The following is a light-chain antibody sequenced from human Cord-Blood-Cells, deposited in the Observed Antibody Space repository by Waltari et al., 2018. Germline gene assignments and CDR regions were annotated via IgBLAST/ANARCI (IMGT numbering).Light chain of an antibody. CDR2: KDR. CDR3: QSADSSGTYPV. J-gene: IGLJ3*02. CDR1: ALPTQL. Sequence: YNRTQHPPVSVSPGPTARITRSGDALPTQLAYGYQQKPGQAPVLVIYKDRERPSGIPERFSGSSSGTTVTLTISGVQAEDEADYYCQSADSSGTYPVFGGGTKLTVL. V-gene: IGLV3-25*02.